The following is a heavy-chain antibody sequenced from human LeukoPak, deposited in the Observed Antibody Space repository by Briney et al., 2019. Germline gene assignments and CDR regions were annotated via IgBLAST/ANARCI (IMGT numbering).Heavy chain of an antibody. Sequence: GGSLRLSCAASGFTFSSYAIHWVRQAPGKGLEWGAVISYDGSNKYYADSVKGRFTISRDNSKNTLYLQMNSLRAEDTAVYYCAREGYDSSGYHYDYYYYYMDVWGKGTTVTVSS. J-gene: IGHJ6*03. CDR3: AREGYDSSGYHYDYYYYYMDV. CDR2: ISYDGSNK. V-gene: IGHV3-30*04. D-gene: IGHD3-22*01. CDR1: GFTFSSYA.